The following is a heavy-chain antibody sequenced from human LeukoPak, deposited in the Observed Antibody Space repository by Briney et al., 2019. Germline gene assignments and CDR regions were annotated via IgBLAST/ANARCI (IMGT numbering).Heavy chain of an antibody. Sequence: PSGTLSLTCAVSGGSISSSNWWSWVRQPPGKGLEWIGEIYHSGSTNYNPSLRSRVTISVDKSKNQFSLKLSSVTAADTAVYYCARARVNGWSNRAYSGLGYWGQGTLVTVSS. V-gene: IGHV4-4*02. CDR3: ARARVNGWSNRAYSGLGY. D-gene: IGHD2-8*02. CDR1: GGSISSSNW. J-gene: IGHJ4*02. CDR2: IYHSGST.